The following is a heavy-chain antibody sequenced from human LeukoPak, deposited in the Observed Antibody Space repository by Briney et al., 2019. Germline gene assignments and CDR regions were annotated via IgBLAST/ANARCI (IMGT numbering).Heavy chain of an antibody. Sequence: SETLFLTCTVSGGSISSYYWSWIRQPPGKGLEWIGYIYYSGSTNYNPSLKSRVTISVDTSKNQFSLKLSSVTAADTAVYYCAREGRQWLVRGFDYWGQGTLVTVSS. V-gene: IGHV4-59*01. J-gene: IGHJ4*02. CDR2: IYYSGST. D-gene: IGHD6-19*01. CDR3: AREGRQWLVRGFDY. CDR1: GGSISSYY.